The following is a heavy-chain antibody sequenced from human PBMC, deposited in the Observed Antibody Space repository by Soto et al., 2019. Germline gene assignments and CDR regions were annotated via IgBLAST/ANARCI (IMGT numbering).Heavy chain of an antibody. V-gene: IGHV3-11*01. D-gene: IGHD2-15*01. CDR3: ARDRRQAQYCGLGV. Sequence: QVQVVESGGDLVKPGGSLRLSCAASGFTFCDYYMSWVRQAPGKGLEWISYISNRGTTISYADSVQGRFTISRDNAKNSPYLQMNSLRVEDTAVYYCARDRRQAQYCGLGVWGQGTTVTVSS. J-gene: IGHJ6*02. CDR2: ISNRGTTI. CDR1: GFTFCDYY.